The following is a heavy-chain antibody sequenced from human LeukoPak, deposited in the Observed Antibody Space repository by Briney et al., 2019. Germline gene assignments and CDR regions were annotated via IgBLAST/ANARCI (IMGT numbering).Heavy chain of an antibody. CDR1: GYSFTRHW. D-gene: IGHD1-26*01. Sequence: GESLKISCEVSGYSFTRHWIGWVRQRPGKGLEWIGIIYPGDSDTRYSPSFQGQVTISADKSISTAYLQWNSLKASDTAMYYCARRGNYGDWYFDLWGRGTLVTVSS. J-gene: IGHJ2*01. CDR2: IYPGDSDT. V-gene: IGHV5-51*01. CDR3: ARRGNYGDWYFDL.